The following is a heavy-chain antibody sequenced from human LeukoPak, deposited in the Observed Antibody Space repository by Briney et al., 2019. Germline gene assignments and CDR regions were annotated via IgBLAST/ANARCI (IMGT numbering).Heavy chain of an antibody. V-gene: IGHV4-59*01. CDR3: ARDPYASGGIDY. Sequence: SETLSLTCTVSGGSISTYYWSWIRQPPGKGLEWIGYIYYSGSANYNPSLKSRVTISVDASKNQFSLKLSSVTAADTAVYYCARDPYASGGIDYWGQGTLVTVSS. D-gene: IGHD3-10*01. CDR1: GGSISTYY. CDR2: IYYSGSA. J-gene: IGHJ4*02.